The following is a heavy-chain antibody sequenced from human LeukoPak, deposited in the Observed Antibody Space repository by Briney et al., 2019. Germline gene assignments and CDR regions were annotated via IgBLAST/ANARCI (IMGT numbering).Heavy chain of an antibody. Sequence: GGTLRLSCVVSGFSLSSYEMNWAPQAPARGLVWVLYISSSGSIIYYAGSLKGRFTISRDNAKNSLYLQMNSLRVEDTAVYYCARDRKYTYGYYFDYWGQGALVTVSS. J-gene: IGHJ4*02. CDR3: ARDRKYTYGYYFDY. V-gene: IGHV3-48*03. D-gene: IGHD5-18*01. CDR1: GFSLSSYE. CDR2: ISSSGSII.